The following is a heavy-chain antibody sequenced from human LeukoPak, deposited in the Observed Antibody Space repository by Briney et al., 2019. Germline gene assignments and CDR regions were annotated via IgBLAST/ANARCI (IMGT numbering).Heavy chain of an antibody. CDR1: GGSISSNSYY. CDR2: ILYSGST. V-gene: IGHV4-39*07. CDR3: SRLPDP. J-gene: IGHJ5*02. Sequence: SETLSLTCAVSGGSISSNSYYWGWIRQPPGKGLKWIGNILYSGSTYYNPSLKSRVTISIDKSKNQFSLKLSSVTAADTAVYYCSRLPDPWGQGTLVTVSS.